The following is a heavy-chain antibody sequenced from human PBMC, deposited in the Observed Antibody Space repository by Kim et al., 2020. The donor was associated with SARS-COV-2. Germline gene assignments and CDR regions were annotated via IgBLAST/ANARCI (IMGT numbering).Heavy chain of an antibody. CDR3: ARGDTIFGVVINAFDI. V-gene: IGHV4-31*02. J-gene: IGHJ3*02. Sequence: LKSRVNKSVDTPKNQFSLKLSSVTAADTAVYYCARGDTIFGVVINAFDIWGQGTMVTVSS. D-gene: IGHD3-3*01.